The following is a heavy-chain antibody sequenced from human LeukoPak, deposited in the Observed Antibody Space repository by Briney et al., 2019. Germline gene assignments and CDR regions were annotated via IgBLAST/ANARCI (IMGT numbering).Heavy chain of an antibody. J-gene: IGHJ3*02. CDR3: ARHGGCSSTSCYGAFDI. D-gene: IGHD2-2*01. CDR1: GGSISSTIYF. Sequence: PSETLSLTCTVSGGSISSTIYFWGWIRQPPGKGLEWIGTIYYSVSTHYNPSLKSRVTISVDTSKNQFSLKLSSVTAADTAVYYCARHGGCSSTSCYGAFDIWGQGTMVTVSS. CDR2: IYYSVST. V-gene: IGHV4-39*01.